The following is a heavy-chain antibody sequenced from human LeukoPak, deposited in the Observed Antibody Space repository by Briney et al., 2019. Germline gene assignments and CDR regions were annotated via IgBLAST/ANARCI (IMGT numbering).Heavy chain of an antibody. V-gene: IGHV3-23*01. Sequence: PGGSLRLSCAASGFTLSSYAMSWVRQAPGKGLEWVSGIATTGGRAYYADSVKGRFTISRDNSKNTLYLQMNSLRVEDTAVYYWANFPPPGDWGSYRPYDYWGQGTLVIVSS. CDR2: IATTGGRA. D-gene: IGHD3-16*02. J-gene: IGHJ4*02. CDR1: GFTLSSYA. CDR3: ANFPPPGDWGSYRPYDY.